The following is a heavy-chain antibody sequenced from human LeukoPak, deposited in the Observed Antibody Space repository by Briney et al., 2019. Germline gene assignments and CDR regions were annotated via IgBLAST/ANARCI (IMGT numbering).Heavy chain of an antibody. D-gene: IGHD3-9*01. J-gene: IGHJ5*02. Sequence: SETLSLTCFVSGYAINVDYSWGWIRQSPGRGLEWIGVISPKGITYYNPSLRGRVTISEDTAKNQLSLHLSSMTATDKAVYYCARVPGVYFDISIGFGSGWFDPWGQGILVTVSS. CDR3: ARVPGVYFDISIGFGSGWFDP. V-gene: IGHV4-38-2*02. CDR1: GYAINVDYS. CDR2: ISPKGIT.